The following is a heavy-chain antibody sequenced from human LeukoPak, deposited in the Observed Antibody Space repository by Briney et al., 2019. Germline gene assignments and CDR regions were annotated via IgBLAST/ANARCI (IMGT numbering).Heavy chain of an antibody. V-gene: IGHV3-48*01. CDR2: VSSSSSTI. CDR1: GFTFSSYS. D-gene: IGHD4-17*01. J-gene: IGHJ4*02. Sequence: PGGSLRLSCAASGFTFSSYSMNWVRQAPGKGLEWGSYVSSSSSTIYYADSVKGRFTISRDSAKNSLYLQMNSLRAEDTAVYYCARDLKHYGDYTLDYWGQGTLVTVSS. CDR3: ARDLKHYGDYTLDY.